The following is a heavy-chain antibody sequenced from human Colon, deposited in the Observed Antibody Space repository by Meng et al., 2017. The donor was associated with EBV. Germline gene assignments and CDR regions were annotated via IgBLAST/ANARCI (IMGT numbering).Heavy chain of an antibody. J-gene: IGHJ5*02. CDR3: ARGDGSGSGNWFDP. D-gene: IGHD3-10*01. V-gene: IGHV4-34*01. CDR2: INHSGSN. CDR1: GGTFSGYD. Sequence: QVRVQQGGEALWRPSETCTPTWGVYGGTFSGYDWSWIRQPPGKGLEWIGEINHSGSNHYNPSLKGRLTISVDTSKNQFSLKLSSVTAADTAVYYCARGDGSGSGNWFDPWGQGTLVTVSS.